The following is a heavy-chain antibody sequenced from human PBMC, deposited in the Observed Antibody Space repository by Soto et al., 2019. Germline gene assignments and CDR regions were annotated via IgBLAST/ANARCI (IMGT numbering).Heavy chain of an antibody. D-gene: IGHD3-10*01. V-gene: IGHV4-34*01. Sequence: SEPLSLSCAVYGGSFSGYYWSWIRQHPGRGLGWIGEINHSGSTNYNPSLKSRDTISVDTSKSQFSLKLSSVTAADTPVYYCARVSGSYYNFYYYCGKDVGGQGTTVPVSS. CDR2: INHSGST. CDR1: GGSFSGYY. J-gene: IGHJ6*02. CDR3: ARVSGSYYNFYYYCGKDV.